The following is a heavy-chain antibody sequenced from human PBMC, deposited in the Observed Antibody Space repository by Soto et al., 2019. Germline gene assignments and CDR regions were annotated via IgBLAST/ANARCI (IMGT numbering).Heavy chain of an antibody. CDR3: AGDRPLGSSSAWVYFDY. J-gene: IGHJ4*02. V-gene: IGHV4-59*01. Sequence: SETLSLTCTVSGGSISSYYWSWIRQPPGKGLEWIGYIYSSGSANYNPSLKSRVTIAVDTSKNQFSLRLSSVTAADTAVYYCAGDRPLGSSSAWVYFDYWGQGNLLTVSS. CDR1: GGSISSYY. CDR2: IYSSGSA. D-gene: IGHD6-6*01.